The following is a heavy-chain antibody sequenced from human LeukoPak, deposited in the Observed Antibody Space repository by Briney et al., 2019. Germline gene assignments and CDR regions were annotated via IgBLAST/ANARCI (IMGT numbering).Heavy chain of an antibody. D-gene: IGHD3-10*01. J-gene: IGHJ4*02. CDR1: GFTFSSYA. CDR2: ISSSGSYI. V-gene: IGHV3-21*01. Sequence: GGSLRLSCAASGFTFSSYAMNWVRQAPGKGLEWVSSISSSGSYIYYADSVTGRFTISRDNAKNSLYLRLNSLRAEDTAVYYCARDRLRTYGYIDYWGQGTLVTVSS. CDR3: ARDRLRTYGYIDY.